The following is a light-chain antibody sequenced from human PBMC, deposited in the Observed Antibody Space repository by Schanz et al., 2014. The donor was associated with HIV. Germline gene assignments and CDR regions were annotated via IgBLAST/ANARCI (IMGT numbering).Light chain of an antibody. J-gene: IGLJ1*01. CDR1: SSDVGGYDY. CDR3: CSYAGSSTYV. CDR2: DVS. Sequence: QSALTQPASVSGSPGQSITISCTGDSSDVGGYDYVSWYQQHPGKAPKLIIYDVSNRPSGVSDRFSGSKSGNTASLTISGLQAEDEANYYCCSYAGSSTYVFGSGTKLTVL. V-gene: IGLV2-23*02.